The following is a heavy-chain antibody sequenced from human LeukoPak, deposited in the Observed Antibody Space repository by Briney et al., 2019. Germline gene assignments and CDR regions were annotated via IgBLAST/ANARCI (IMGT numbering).Heavy chain of an antibody. CDR1: GFTFSNHN. J-gene: IGHJ6*03. CDR2: ISTSSSYI. V-gene: IGHV3-21*04. D-gene: IGHD3-22*01. CDR3: AKDGYYYDSSGYLGGGYYYYYMDV. Sequence: GGSLRLSCAASGFTFSNHNMNWVRQAPGKGLEWVSSISTSSSYIYYADSVKGRFTISRDNAKNSLYLQMNSLRAEDTAVYYCAKDGYYYDSSGYLGGGYYYYYMDVWGKGTTVTVSS.